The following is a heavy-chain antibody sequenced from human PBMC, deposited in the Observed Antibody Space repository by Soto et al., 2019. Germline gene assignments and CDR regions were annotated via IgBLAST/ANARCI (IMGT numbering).Heavy chain of an antibody. J-gene: IGHJ6*02. Sequence: QVQLVQSGAEVKKPGASVKVSCKASGYTFTGYYMHWVRQAPGQGLEWMGWINPNSGGTNYAQKFQGRVTMTRDTSISKAYMELSRLRSDDTAVYYCGSLYCSSTSCYINDYYYYGMDVWGQGTTVTVSS. V-gene: IGHV1-2*02. CDR1: GYTFTGYY. D-gene: IGHD2-2*02. CDR2: INPNSGGT. CDR3: GSLYCSSTSCYINDYYYYGMDV.